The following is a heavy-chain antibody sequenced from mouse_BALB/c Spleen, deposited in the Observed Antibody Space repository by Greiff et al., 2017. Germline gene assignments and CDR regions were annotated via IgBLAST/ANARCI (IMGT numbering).Heavy chain of an antibody. Sequence: EVKLVESGGGLVQPGGSRKLSCAASGFTFSSFGMHWVRQAPEKGLEWVAYISSGSSTIYYADTVKGRFTISRDNPKNTLFLQMTSLRSEDTAMYYCARNMRYDAWFAYWGQGTLVTVSA. V-gene: IGHV5-17*02. CDR1: GFTFSSFG. CDR3: ARNMRYDAWFAY. J-gene: IGHJ3*01. D-gene: IGHD2-14*01. CDR2: ISSGSSTI.